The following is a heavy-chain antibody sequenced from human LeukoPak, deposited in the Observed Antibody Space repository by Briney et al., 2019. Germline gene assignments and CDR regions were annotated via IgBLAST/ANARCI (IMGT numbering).Heavy chain of an antibody. CDR1: GYHFTSYW. D-gene: IGHD6-13*01. Sequence: GEALKISCKGSGYHFTSYWIGWVRPVPGKGLEWMGIIYPGDSDTIYSPSFQGQFTISADKSISTAYLQWSSLKASDTAMYYCATIAAATADFDYWGQGTLVTVSS. J-gene: IGHJ4*02. V-gene: IGHV5-51*01. CDR3: ATIAAATADFDY. CDR2: IYPGDSDT.